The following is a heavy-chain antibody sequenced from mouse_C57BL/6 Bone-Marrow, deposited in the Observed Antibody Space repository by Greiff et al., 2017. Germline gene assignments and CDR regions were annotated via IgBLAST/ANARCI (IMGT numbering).Heavy chain of an antibody. CDR1: GYTFTDYY. V-gene: IGHV1-19*01. Sequence: VQLQQSGPVLVKPGASVKMSCKASGYTFTDYYMNWVKQSHGKSLEWIGVINPYNGGTSYNQKFKGKATLTVDKSSSTAYMELNSLTSEDSAVYYCARGDYYGYDDYWGQGTTLTVSS. J-gene: IGHJ2*01. CDR3: ARGDYYGYDDY. CDR2: INPYNGGT. D-gene: IGHD2-2*01.